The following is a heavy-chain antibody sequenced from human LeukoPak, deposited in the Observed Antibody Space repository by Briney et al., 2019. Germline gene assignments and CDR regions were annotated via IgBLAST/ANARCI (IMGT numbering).Heavy chain of an antibody. CDR1: GYTFTSYD. CDR2: MNPNSGNT. Sequence: EASVKVSCTASGYTFTSYDINWVRQATGQGLEWMGWMNPNSGNTGYAQKFQGRVTMTRNTSISTAYMELSSLRSEDTAVYYCASYVLREGYCSSTSCYPGVYGMDVWGQGTTVTVSS. J-gene: IGHJ6*02. D-gene: IGHD2-2*01. CDR3: ASYVLREGYCSSTSCYPGVYGMDV. V-gene: IGHV1-8*01.